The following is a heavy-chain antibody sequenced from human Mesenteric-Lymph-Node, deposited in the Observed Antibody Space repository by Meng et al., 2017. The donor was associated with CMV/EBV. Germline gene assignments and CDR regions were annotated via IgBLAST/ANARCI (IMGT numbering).Heavy chain of an antibody. CDR1: GYSIRDGYY. D-gene: IGHD1-26*01. CDR3: ARVSYSGSYYGY. J-gene: IGHJ4*02. Sequence: GSLRLSCIVSGYSIRDGYYWGWIRQPPGKGLEWIGNIYHSGNTYSNPSLKSRVTISLDTSKNQFSLKLGSVTAADTAVYYCARVSYSGSYYGYWGQGTLVTVSS. CDR2: IYHSGNT. V-gene: IGHV4-38-2*02.